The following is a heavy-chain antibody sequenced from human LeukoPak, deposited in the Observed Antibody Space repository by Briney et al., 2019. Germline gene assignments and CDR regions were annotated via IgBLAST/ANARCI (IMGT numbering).Heavy chain of an antibody. V-gene: IGHV3-30-3*01. J-gene: IGHJ4*02. CDR2: ISYDGSNK. Sequence: GRSLRLSCAASGFTFSSYAMHWVRQAPGKGLEWVAVISYDGSNKYYADSVKGRFTISRDNSKNTLYLQMNSLRAEDTAVYYCARSPRDSSWYLVGYYFDYWGQGTLVTVSS. CDR1: GFTFSSYA. D-gene: IGHD6-13*01. CDR3: ARSPRDSSWYLVGYYFDY.